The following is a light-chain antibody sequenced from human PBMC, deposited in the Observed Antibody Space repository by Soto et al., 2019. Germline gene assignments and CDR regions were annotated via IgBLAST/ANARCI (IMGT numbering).Light chain of an antibody. CDR3: QQYGSSQWT. J-gene: IGKJ1*01. CDR1: QSISSK. CDR2: GAS. V-gene: IGKV3-20*01. Sequence: EIVVTQSSATLSVSPGERATLSCRASQSISSKLAWYQQKPGQAPRLLIYGASSRATGIPDRFSGSGSGTDFTLTISRLEPEDFAVYYCQQYGSSQWTFGQGTKVDIK.